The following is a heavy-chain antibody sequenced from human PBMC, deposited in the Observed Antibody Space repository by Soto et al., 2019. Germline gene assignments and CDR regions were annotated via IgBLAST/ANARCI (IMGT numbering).Heavy chain of an antibody. D-gene: IGHD5-18*01. V-gene: IGHV3-30-3*01. CDR3: ARDQEGGYSYGPQYYYYGMDV. CDR1: GFTFSSYA. CDR2: ISYDGSNK. Sequence: GGSLRLSCAASGFTFSSYAMHWVRQAPGKGLEWVAVISYDGSNKYYADSVKGRFTISRDNSKNTLYLQMNSLRAEDTAVYYCARDQEGGYSYGPQYYYYGMDVWGQGTTVTVSS. J-gene: IGHJ6*02.